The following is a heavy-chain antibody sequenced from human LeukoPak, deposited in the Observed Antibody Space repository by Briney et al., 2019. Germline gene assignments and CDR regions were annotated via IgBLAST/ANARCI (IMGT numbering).Heavy chain of an antibody. J-gene: IGHJ3*02. CDR3: AKDRVSYCSSTSCSRPGYDAFDI. D-gene: IGHD2-2*01. CDR1: GFTFSSYA. CDR2: ISGSGGGT. V-gene: IGHV3-23*01. Sequence: PGGSLRLSCAASGFTFSSYAMSWVRQAPGKGLKGVSAISGSGGGTYYADSVKGRFTISRDNSKNTLYLQMNSLRAEDTAVYYCAKDRVSYCSSTSCSRPGYDAFDIWGQGTMVTVSS.